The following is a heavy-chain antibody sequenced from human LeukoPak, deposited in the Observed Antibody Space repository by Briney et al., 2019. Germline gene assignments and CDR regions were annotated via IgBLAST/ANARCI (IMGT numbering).Heavy chain of an antibody. J-gene: IGHJ4*02. D-gene: IGHD2-15*01. CDR3: ACKWLGYSGDY. CDR2: ISGSGGST. CDR1: GFTFSSYS. V-gene: IGHV3-23*01. Sequence: GGSLRLSCAASGFTFSSYSMNWVRQAPGKGLEWVSAISGSGGSTYYADSVKGRFTISRDNSKNTLYLQMNSLRAEDTAVYYCACKWLGYSGDYWGQGTLVTVSS.